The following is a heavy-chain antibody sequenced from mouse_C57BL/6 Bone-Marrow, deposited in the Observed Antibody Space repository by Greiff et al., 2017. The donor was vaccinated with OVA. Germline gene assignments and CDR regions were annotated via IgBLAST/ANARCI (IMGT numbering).Heavy chain of an antibody. Sequence: QVTLKESGPGILQPSQTLSLTCSFSGFSLSTSNMGIGWIRQPSGKGLEWLAHIWWNDDKYYNPSLKSRLTISKDTSNNQVFLKITSVDTSATATYYCAQIGTLFITTVSPFAYWGQGTLVTVSA. V-gene: IGHV8-5*01. CDR1: GFSLSTSNMG. D-gene: IGHD1-1*01. CDR3: AQIGTLFITTVSPFAY. CDR2: IWWNDDK. J-gene: IGHJ3*01.